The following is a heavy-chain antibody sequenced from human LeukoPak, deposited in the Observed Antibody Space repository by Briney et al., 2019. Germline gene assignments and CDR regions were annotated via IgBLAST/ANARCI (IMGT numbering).Heavy chain of an antibody. CDR3: AGDLISGSGSLGY. J-gene: IGHJ4*02. Sequence: GGTLRLSCAASGFTFSSYGMSWVRQAPGKGLEWVSGISGSGGRTYFADSVKGRFTISRDNAKTTLYLQMNSLRDEDTAVYYCAGDLISGSGSLGYWGQGTLVTVSS. D-gene: IGHD3-10*01. CDR1: GFTFSSYG. V-gene: IGHV3-23*01. CDR2: ISGSGGRT.